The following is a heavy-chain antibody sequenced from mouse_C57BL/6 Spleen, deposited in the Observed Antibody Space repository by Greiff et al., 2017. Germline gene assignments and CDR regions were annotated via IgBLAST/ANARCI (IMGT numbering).Heavy chain of an antibody. V-gene: IGHV1-55*01. Sequence: VQLQQPGAELVKPGASVKMSCKASGYTFTSSWITWVKQRPGQGLEWIGDIYPGSGSTNYNEKFKSKATLTVDTSSSTAYMQLSSLTSEDSAVYYCARGGYYYGSSTYYFDYWGQGTTLTVSS. CDR3: ARGGYYYGSSTYYFDY. CDR1: GYTFTSSW. D-gene: IGHD1-1*01. CDR2: IYPGSGST. J-gene: IGHJ2*01.